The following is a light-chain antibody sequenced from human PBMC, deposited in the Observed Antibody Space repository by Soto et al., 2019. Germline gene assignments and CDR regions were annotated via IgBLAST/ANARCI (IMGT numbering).Light chain of an antibody. CDR3: QQSYSTRIT. Sequence: DVQMTKSTSSLCASVGDRATITCLASQSISSYLNWYQQKPGKAPKLLIYAASSLQSGVPSRFSGSGSGTDFTLTISSLQPEDFATYYCQQSYSTRITFGQGTRLEIK. J-gene: IGKJ5*01. V-gene: IGKV1-39*01. CDR1: QSISSY. CDR2: AAS.